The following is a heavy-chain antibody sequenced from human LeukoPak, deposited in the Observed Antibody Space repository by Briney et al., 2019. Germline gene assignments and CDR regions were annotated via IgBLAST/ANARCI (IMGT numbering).Heavy chain of an antibody. V-gene: IGHV3-48*02. D-gene: IGHD4-17*01. Sequence: GGSLRLSCAASGFPFSTYSMHWVRQTPGKGLEWVSYSSSSGRATYYADSVRGRFTMSRDNAKNSLFLQMDSLRDEDTAVYYCARDKGNDYGTYDNWGQGTLVTVSS. J-gene: IGHJ4*02. CDR2: SSSSGRAT. CDR3: ARDKGNDYGTYDN. CDR1: GFPFSTYS.